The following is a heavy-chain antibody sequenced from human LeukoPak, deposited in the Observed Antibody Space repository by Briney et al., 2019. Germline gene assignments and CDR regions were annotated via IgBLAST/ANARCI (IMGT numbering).Heavy chain of an antibody. D-gene: IGHD4-23*01. J-gene: IGHJ4*02. CDR3: SREDELLGASDY. CDR1: GFTFSSYS. CDR2: ISTSSDYI. V-gene: IGHV3-21*01. Sequence: GGSLRLSCAASGFTFSSYSMNWVRQAPGKGLEWVSSISTSSDYIFYADSLKGRFTISRDNAKNSLYLQMNSLRAEDTAVYYCSREDELLGASDYWGQGTLVTVSS.